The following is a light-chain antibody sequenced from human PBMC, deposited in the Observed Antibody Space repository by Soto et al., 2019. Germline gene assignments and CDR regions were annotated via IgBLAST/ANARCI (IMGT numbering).Light chain of an antibody. V-gene: IGKV1-5*01. Sequence: DIQMTQSPPTLSASVGDRVTITCRASQSISSWLAWYQQKPGKAPKLLIYDASSLESGVPSRFSRSGSGTEFTLTINSLQPDDFTTYYCQQYNTYWTFGQGTKVEI. J-gene: IGKJ1*01. CDR1: QSISSW. CDR2: DAS. CDR3: QQYNTYWT.